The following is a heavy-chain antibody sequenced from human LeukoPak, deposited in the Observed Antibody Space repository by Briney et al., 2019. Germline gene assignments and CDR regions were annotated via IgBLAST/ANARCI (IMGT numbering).Heavy chain of an antibody. D-gene: IGHD3-10*01. V-gene: IGHV4-34*01. J-gene: IGHJ4*02. CDR2: INHSGST. CDR1: GGSFSGYY. CDR3: ARDPYYYGSGSYFDY. Sequence: PSETLSLTCAVYGGSFSGYYWSWIRQPPGKGLEWIGEINHSGSTNYNPSPKSRVTISVDTSKNQFSLKLSSVTAADTAVYYCARDPYYYGSGSYFDYWGQGTLVTVSS.